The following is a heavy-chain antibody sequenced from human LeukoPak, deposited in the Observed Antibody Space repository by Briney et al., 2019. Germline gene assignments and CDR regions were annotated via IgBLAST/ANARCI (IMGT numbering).Heavy chain of an antibody. CDR2: ISYDGSVK. Sequence: PGGSLRLSCAASGFTFSSYGMHWVRQAPGKGLEWVGVISYDGSVKFYADSVKGRFTISRDNSKNTLYLQMNSLRAEDTSVYYCAKEGCSGGNCYAAFDIWGQGTMVTVSS. V-gene: IGHV3-30*18. CDR1: GFTFSSYG. J-gene: IGHJ3*02. CDR3: AKEGCSGGNCYAAFDI. D-gene: IGHD2-15*01.